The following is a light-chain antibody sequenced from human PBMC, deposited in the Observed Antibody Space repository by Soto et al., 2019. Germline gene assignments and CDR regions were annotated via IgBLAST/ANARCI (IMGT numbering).Light chain of an antibody. J-gene: IGKJ4*01. CDR2: ATS. CDR3: QQNYNTPLT. V-gene: IGKV1-39*01. CDR1: QSISNY. Sequence: DIQMTQSPSSLSASVGDRVTITCRASQSISNYLNWYRQKPGKAPQLLIYATSSLQRGVPSRFSGSGSGTDFILTISSLQPEDFATYFCQQNYNTPLTFGEGTKVEIK.